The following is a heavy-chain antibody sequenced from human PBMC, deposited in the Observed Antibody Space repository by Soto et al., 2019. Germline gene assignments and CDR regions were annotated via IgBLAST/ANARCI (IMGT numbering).Heavy chain of an antibody. D-gene: IGHD3-9*01. Sequence: PGGSLRLSCAASGFTFSSYAMSWVRQAPGKGLEWVSAISGSGGSTYYADSVKGRFTISRDNSKNTLYLQMNSLRAEDTAVYYCAKGRLRYFDWLLYFDCWGQGTLVTVSS. J-gene: IGHJ4*02. CDR2: ISGSGGST. CDR1: GFTFSSYA. CDR3: AKGRLRYFDWLLYFDC. V-gene: IGHV3-23*01.